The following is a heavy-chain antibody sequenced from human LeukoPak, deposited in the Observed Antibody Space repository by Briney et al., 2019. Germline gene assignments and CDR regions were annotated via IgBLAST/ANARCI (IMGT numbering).Heavy chain of an antibody. V-gene: IGHV3-30*03. CDR3: ARDWTHRSFDI. CDR1: GFTFSSYG. D-gene: IGHD3/OR15-3a*01. Sequence: GGSLRLSCAASGFTFSSYGMHWVRQAPGKGLEWVAVISYDGSNKYYADSVKGRFTISRDNAKNTLYLQMNSLRAEDTAVYYCARDWTHRSFDIWGQGTMVTVSS. CDR2: ISYDGSNK. J-gene: IGHJ3*02.